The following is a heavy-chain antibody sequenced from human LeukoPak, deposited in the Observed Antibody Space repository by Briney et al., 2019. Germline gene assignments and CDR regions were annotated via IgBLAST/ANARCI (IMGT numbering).Heavy chain of an antibody. CDR1: GFTFSSYG. CDR3: ARMRGRYCSSNGCYVEY. J-gene: IGHJ4*02. CDR2: MSHDGDHK. D-gene: IGHD2-2*01. V-gene: IGHV3-30*19. Sequence: GGSLRLSCAASGFTFSSYGMHWVRQAPGTGLEWVAVMSHDGDHKYHADSVKGRFTNSRDNSKNTLYLQMNSLRVEDTAVYYCARMRGRYCSSNGCYVEYWGQGALVTVSS.